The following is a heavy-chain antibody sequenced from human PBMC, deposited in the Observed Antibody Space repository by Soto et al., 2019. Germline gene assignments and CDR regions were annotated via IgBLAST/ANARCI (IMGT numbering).Heavy chain of an antibody. Sequence: QVQLVQSGAEVKKPASSVKVSCKASGGTFSSYTISWVRQAPGQGLEWVGRIIPILVIANYAQKFQGRVTITADKPTSTAYMALSRLRSEDTGVYYCARRVAVAANMEFYYWVQGTLVTVSS. CDR1: GGTFSSYT. CDR2: IIPILVIA. D-gene: IGHD2-15*01. CDR3: ARRVAVAANMEFYY. J-gene: IGHJ4*02. V-gene: IGHV1-69*02.